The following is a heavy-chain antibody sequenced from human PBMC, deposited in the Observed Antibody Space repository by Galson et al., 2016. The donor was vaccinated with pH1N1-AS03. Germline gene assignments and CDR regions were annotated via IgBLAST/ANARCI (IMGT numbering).Heavy chain of an antibody. CDR3: VRGWVRQFLDY. CDR1: GFTFSSFS. V-gene: IGHV3-21*01. CDR2: ITDSSNYI. D-gene: IGHD5-24*01. Sequence: SLRLSCAASGFTFSSFSMNWFRQTPERGLEWVAAITDSSNYIYYTESVKGRFTISRDNAKNSLYLQMNSLRVEDTAFYYCVRGWVRQFLDYWGQGTLVTVSS. J-gene: IGHJ4*02.